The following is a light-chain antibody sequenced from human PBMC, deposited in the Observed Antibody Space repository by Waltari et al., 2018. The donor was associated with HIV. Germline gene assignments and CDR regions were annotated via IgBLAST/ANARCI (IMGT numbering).Light chain of an antibody. CDR1: SSNIGSKY. V-gene: IGLV1-47*01. J-gene: IGLJ1*01. Sequence: QSVLTQPPSASGTPGQRVTISCSGSSSNIGSKYVYWYQHPPGTAPKLLIYRNNQRPSGVPDRFSGSKSGTSASLAISGLRSEDEADYYCSSYRSINKVVFGIGTKVTV. CDR2: RNN. CDR3: SSYRSINKVV.